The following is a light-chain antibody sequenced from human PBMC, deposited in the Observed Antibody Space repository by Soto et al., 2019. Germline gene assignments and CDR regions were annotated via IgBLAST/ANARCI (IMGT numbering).Light chain of an antibody. V-gene: IGLV1-44*01. J-gene: IGLJ3*02. CDR1: TSNIGSNA. CDR2: KNN. CDR3: AAWDDSLHGVA. Sequence: QSVLTQPPSASGTPGQSVTLSCSGSTSNIGSNAVNWYQQLPGTAPKLLIYKNNQRPSGVPDRFSGSKFGPSASLAISGLQSEDEADYHCAAWDDSLHGVAFGGGTKLTVL.